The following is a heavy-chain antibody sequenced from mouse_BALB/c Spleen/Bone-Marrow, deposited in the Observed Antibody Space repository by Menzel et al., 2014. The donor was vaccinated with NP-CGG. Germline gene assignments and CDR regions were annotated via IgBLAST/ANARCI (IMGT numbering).Heavy chain of an antibody. J-gene: IGHJ2*01. CDR1: GFTFSDYG. D-gene: IGHD1-1*01. Sequence: DVKLVESGGGLVQPGGSRKLSCAASGFTFSDYGMAWVRQAPGKGPEWVAFISNLAYSIYHTDTVTGRFTISRENAKNTLYLEMSSLRSEDTAMYYCARALAYGSSFDYWGQGTTLTVSS. CDR3: ARALAYGSSFDY. CDR2: ISNLAYSI. V-gene: IGHV5-15*02.